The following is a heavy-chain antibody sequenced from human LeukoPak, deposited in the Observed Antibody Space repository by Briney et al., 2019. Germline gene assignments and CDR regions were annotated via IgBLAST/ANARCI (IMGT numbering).Heavy chain of an antibody. CDR1: RLIFSNYV. D-gene: IGHD5/OR15-5a*01. Sequence: PGGSLRLSCVASRLIFSNYVMSWVRQAPGKGLGWVSTVGVSGDTTYYADSVKGRFTISRDNSKTTLYLQMNSLSVEDTAVYYCAQHMSRASHPFDYWGQGTLVTVSS. V-gene: IGHV3-23*01. CDR2: VGVSGDTT. CDR3: AQHMSRASHPFDY. J-gene: IGHJ4*02.